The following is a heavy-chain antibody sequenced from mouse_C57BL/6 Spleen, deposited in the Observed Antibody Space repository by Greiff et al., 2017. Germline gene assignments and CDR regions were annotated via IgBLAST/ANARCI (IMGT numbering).Heavy chain of an antibody. CDR3: ARGGHGNSYQCDMDD. J-gene: IGHJ4*01. Sequence: EVQVVESGPELVKPGASVKISCKASGYSFTDYNMHWVKQSNGKSLEWIGVINPNYGTTSYNQKFKGKATLTVDQSSSTAYMQLNSLTSEDSAVYYCARGGHGNSYQCDMDDWGKGTTVTVSS. CDR2: INPNYGTT. CDR1: GYSFTDYN. V-gene: IGHV1-39*01. D-gene: IGHD1-1*01.